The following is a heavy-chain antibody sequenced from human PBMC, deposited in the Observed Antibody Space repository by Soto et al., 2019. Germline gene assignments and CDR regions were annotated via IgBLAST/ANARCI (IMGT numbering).Heavy chain of an antibody. CDR3: ARSIPGQ. D-gene: IGHD2-2*02. V-gene: IGHV3-74*01. CDR2: INSDGSST. J-gene: IGHJ4*02. Sequence: AASGFTFSSYWMHWVRQAPGKGLVWASRINSDGSSTFYADSVKGRFTISRDNAKNTVYLQMNSLRAEDTAVYYCARSIPGQWGQGTLVTVSS. CDR1: GFTFSSYW.